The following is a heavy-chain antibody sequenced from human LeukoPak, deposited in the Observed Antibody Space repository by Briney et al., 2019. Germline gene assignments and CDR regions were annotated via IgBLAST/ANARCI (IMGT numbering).Heavy chain of an antibody. V-gene: IGHV4-4*07. CDR1: GGSMSSHY. J-gene: IGHJ3*02. Sequence: SETLSLTCTVSGGSMSSHYWSWIRRPAGKGLEWIGRIYTSGSTNYNPSLKSRVTMSVDTSKNQFSLKLSSVTAADTAVYYCAREADHNYYDSTLGAFDIWGQGTIVTVSS. D-gene: IGHD3-22*01. CDR2: IYTSGST. CDR3: AREADHNYYDSTLGAFDI.